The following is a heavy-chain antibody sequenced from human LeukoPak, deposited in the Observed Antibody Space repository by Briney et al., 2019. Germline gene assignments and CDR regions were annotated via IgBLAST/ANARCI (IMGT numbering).Heavy chain of an antibody. J-gene: IGHJ4*02. CDR3: QSRFLEWLLDY. V-gene: IGHV4-39*01. Sequence: PSETLSLTCTVSGGSISSNNYFWGRIRQPPGKGLEWIGSIYDSGSTYYNPSLKSRVTISVDTSKNQFSLKLNSVTAADTAMYYCQSRFLEWLLDYWGQGTLVTVSS. CDR2: IYDSGST. CDR1: GGSISSNNYF. D-gene: IGHD3-3*01.